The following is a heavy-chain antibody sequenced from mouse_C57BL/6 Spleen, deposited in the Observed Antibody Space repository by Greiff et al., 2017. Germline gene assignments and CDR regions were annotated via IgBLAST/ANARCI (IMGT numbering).Heavy chain of an antibody. Sequence: EVQLVESGGGLVQPGGSLKLSCAASGFTFSDYYMYWVRQTPEKRLEWVAYISNGGGSTYYPDTVKGRFTISRDTAKNTLDLQMSRLKSEDTAMYYCARQIGTGNYVDYWGQGTTLTVSS. CDR1: GFTFSDYY. CDR2: ISNGGGST. CDR3: ARQIGTGNYVDY. D-gene: IGHD3-3*01. V-gene: IGHV5-12*01. J-gene: IGHJ2*01.